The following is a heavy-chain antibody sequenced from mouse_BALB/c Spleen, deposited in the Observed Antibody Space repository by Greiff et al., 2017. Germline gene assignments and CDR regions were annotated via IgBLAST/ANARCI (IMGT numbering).Heavy chain of an antibody. Sequence: VQVVESGAELARPGASVKLSCKASGYTFTDYYINWVKQRTGQGLEWIGEIYPGSGNTYYNEKFKGKATLTADKSSSTAYMQLSSLTSEDSAVYFCARGDGNYGGYYYAMDYWGQGTSVTVSS. CDR2: IYPGSGNT. J-gene: IGHJ4*01. D-gene: IGHD2-1*01. CDR3: ARGDGNYGGYYYAMDY. V-gene: IGHV1-77*01. CDR1: GYTFTDYY.